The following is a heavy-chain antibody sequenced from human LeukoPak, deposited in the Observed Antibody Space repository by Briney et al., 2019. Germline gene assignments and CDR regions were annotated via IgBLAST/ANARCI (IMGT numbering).Heavy chain of an antibody. CDR1: GFTFSSYW. J-gene: IGHJ3*02. CDR3: ARVGQGDAFDI. CDR2: INSDGSST. V-gene: IGHV3-74*01. Sequence: GGSLRLSCTASGFTFSSYWMHWVRHAPGKGLVWVSRINSDGSSTSYADSVKGRFTISRDNAKNTLYLQMNSLRAEDTAVYYCARVGQGDAFDIWGQGTMVTVSS.